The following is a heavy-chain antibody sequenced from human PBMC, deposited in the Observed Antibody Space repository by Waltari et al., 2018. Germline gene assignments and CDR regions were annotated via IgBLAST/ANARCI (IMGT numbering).Heavy chain of an antibody. D-gene: IGHD3-10*01. V-gene: IGHV3-23*01. J-gene: IGHJ4*02. Sequence: EVQLLESGGDLVQPGGSLRLSCTASGFTFSNFDMSWVRQAPGKGRGWCSQIRQGGDRTYYADSVKGRFSVSKDNSKNTVYLQMNSLRVEDTAVYYCAQGGFGYWGQGTLVTVSS. CDR3: AQGGFGY. CDR1: GFTFSNFD. CDR2: IRQGGDRT.